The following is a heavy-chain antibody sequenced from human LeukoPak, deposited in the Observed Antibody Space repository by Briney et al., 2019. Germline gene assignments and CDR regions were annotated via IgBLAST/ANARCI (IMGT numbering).Heavy chain of an antibody. Sequence: SGGSLRLSCAASGFTFSGYAMHWVRQAPGKGLEWVAVISYDGSNEYYADSVKGRFTISRDNSKNTLYLQVNSLSVEDTAVYYCARVGYYASGPFSYFDYWGQGTLVTVSS. CDR1: GFTFSGYA. CDR3: ARVGYYASGPFSYFDY. CDR2: ISYDGSNE. J-gene: IGHJ4*02. D-gene: IGHD3-10*01. V-gene: IGHV3-30-3*01.